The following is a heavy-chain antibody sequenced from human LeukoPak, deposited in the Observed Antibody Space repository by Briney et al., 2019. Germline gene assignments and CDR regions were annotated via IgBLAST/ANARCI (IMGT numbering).Heavy chain of an antibody. CDR1: GYTFTSYA. Sequence: ASVKVSCKASGYTFTSYAMHWVRQAPGQRLEWMGWINAGNGNTKYSQKFQDRVTITRDTSTSTSYMELSSLRSEDTAEYYCARQGGGPYSGSPFDYWGQETLVTVSS. J-gene: IGHJ4*02. CDR3: ARQGGGPYSGSPFDY. D-gene: IGHD1-26*01. CDR2: INAGNGNT. V-gene: IGHV1-3*01.